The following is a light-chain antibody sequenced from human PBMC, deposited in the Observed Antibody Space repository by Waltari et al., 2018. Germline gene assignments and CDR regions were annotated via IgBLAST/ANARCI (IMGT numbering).Light chain of an antibody. Sequence: QSVLTQPPSVSAAPGQRVTISCSGGSSNIGNNYVSWYRQFPGTAPKLLIYENSERPEGIPCVFSGAKSGTSATLDSTGLQAGDEADYYCGTWDSSLSGAVFGGGTHLTVL. CDR3: GTWDSSLSGAV. V-gene: IGLV1-51*02. J-gene: IGLJ7*01. CDR1: SSNIGNNY. CDR2: ENS.